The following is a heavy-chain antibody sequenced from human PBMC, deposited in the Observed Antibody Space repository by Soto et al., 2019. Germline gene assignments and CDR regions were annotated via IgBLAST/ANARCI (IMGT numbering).Heavy chain of an antibody. CDR1: GYTFTSYD. J-gene: IGHJ5*02. D-gene: IGHD1-26*01. Sequence: QVQLVQSGAEVKKPGASVKVSCKASGYTFTSYDINWVRQATGQGLEWMGWMNPNSGNTGYARKFQGRGTMTRSISISTAYLELSSLRSEDTAVYYCARGLRLLLRSWFDPWGQGTLVTISS. V-gene: IGHV1-8*01. CDR3: ARGLRLLLRSWFDP. CDR2: MNPNSGNT.